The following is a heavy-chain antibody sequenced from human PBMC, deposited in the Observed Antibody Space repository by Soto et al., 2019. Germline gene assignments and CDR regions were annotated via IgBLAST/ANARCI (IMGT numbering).Heavy chain of an antibody. CDR2: INTGNGNT. J-gene: IGHJ4*02. V-gene: IGHV1-3*04. CDR3: ARTEAPGGTRPALH. D-gene: IGHD2-15*01. Sequence: QVQLVQSGAEVKKPGASVKISCKTSGYSFTYFPIHWVRQAPGQGLEWMGWINTGNGNTKYLQRFQRRATITRDTSADTVYLALSSLTSADTGVYYCARTEAPGGTRPALHWGQGTLVTVSS. CDR1: GYSFTYFP.